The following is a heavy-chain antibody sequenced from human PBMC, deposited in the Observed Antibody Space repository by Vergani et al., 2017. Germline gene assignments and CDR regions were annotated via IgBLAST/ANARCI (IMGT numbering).Heavy chain of an antibody. V-gene: IGHV3-48*04. Sequence: EVQLVESGGGLVQPGGSLRLSCAASGFTFSSYSMNWVRQAPGKGLEWVSYISSSSSYIYYADSVKGRFTISRDNAKNSLYLQMNSLRAEDTAVYYCAREATTYGMDVWGQGTTVTVSS. CDR2: ISSSSSYI. J-gene: IGHJ6*02. CDR1: GFTFSSYS. CDR3: AREATTYGMDV. D-gene: IGHD1-1*01.